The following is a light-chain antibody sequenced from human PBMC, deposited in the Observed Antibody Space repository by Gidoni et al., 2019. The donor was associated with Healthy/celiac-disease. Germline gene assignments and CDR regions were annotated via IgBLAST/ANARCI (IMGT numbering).Light chain of an antibody. CDR1: QSVSSY. V-gene: IGKV3-11*01. J-gene: IGKJ1*01. CDR3: QQRSNWPPWT. Sequence: EILLTQSPATLSLSPGERATLPCRASQSVSSYLARYRQYPGQSPRPLIYDASNRATGIPARFSGSGSGTDFTLTISSLVPEDFAVYYCQQRSNWPPWTFGQGTKVEIK. CDR2: DAS.